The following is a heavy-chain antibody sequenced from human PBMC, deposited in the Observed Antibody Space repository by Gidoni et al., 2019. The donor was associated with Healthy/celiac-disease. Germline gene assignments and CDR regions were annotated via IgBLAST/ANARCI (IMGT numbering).Heavy chain of an antibody. CDR1: GFTLCTAW. J-gene: IGHJ4*02. CDR3: TTERLGEDIVVVPAAIPGGY. Sequence: EVQLVESGGGLVKPGGSLRLSCPASGFTLCTAWLSWVLKAPGKGLEWVGLIKSKTDGGTTEYAAPVKGRFTISRDDSKNTLYLQMNSLKTEDTAVYYCTTERLGEDIVVVPAAIPGGYWGQGTLVTVSS. D-gene: IGHD2-2*01. CDR2: IKSKTDGGTT. V-gene: IGHV3-15*01.